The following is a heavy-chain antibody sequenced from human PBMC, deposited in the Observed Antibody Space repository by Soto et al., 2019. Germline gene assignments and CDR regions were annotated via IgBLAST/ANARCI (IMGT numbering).Heavy chain of an antibody. CDR3: ARGLRFRGIAARLSRAH. Sequence: SETLSLTCTVSGGSISSGGYYWSWIRQHPGKGLEWIGYIYYSGSTYYNPSLKSRVTISVDTSKNQFSLKLSSVTAADTAVYYCARGLRFRGIAARLSRAHWGQGTLVTVSS. D-gene: IGHD6-6*01. CDR1: GGSISSGGYY. V-gene: IGHV4-31*03. CDR2: IYYSGST. J-gene: IGHJ4*02.